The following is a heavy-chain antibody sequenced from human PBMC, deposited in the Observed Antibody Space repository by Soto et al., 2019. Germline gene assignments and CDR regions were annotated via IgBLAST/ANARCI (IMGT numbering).Heavy chain of an antibody. CDR2: ISGSGGST. CDR3: AHFLTPYGMDV. CDR1: GFTFSSYA. Sequence: EVQLLESGGGLVQPGGSLRLSCAASGFTFSSYAMSWVRQAPGKGLEWVSAISGSGGSTYYADSVKGRFTSPRDNSKNSLYLHMNSLRAEDTAVYYCAHFLTPYGMDVWGQGTTVTVSS. V-gene: IGHV3-23*01. J-gene: IGHJ6*02.